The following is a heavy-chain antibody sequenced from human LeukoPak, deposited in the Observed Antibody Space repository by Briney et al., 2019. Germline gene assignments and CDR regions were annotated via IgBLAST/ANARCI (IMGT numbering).Heavy chain of an antibody. CDR3: AKARTVFNWFDP. Sequence: GGSLRLSCAASGFTFSSYGMHWVRQAPGKGLEWVSGISGSGGNTYYADSVKGRFTISRDNSKNTLYLQMNSLRAEDTAVYYCAKARTVFNWFDPWGQGTLVTVSS. CDR1: GFTFSSYG. D-gene: IGHD4-11*01. J-gene: IGHJ5*02. CDR2: ISGSGGNT. V-gene: IGHV3-23*01.